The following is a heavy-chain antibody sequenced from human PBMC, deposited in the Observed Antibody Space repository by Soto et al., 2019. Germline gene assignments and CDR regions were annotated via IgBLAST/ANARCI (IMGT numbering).Heavy chain of an antibody. J-gene: IGHJ4*02. CDR2: MSPNSGYT. V-gene: IGHV1-8*01. CDR3: ARGVDAGVDS. Sequence: QVQLVQSGAEVKKPGASVKVSCKASGYTFTSYDINWVRQSTGQGLEWMGWMSPNSGYTGYAQRFQGRVTMTRDTSISTAYMELTNLRSEDTAIYYCARGVDAGVDSWGQGTLVAVSS. D-gene: IGHD1-1*01. CDR1: GYTFTSYD.